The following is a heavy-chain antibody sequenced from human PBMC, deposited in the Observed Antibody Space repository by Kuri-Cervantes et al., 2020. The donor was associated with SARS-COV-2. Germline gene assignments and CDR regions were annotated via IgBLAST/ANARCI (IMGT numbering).Heavy chain of an antibody. CDR2: ISSSSSYI. V-gene: IGHV3-21*01. CDR1: GFTFSSYS. J-gene: IGHJ4*02. Sequence: GGSLRLSCAASGFTFSSYSMNWVRQAPGKGLEWVSSISSSSSYIYYADSVKGRFTISRDNAKNSLYLQMNSLRAEDTAVYYCARGRETYDFWSGYYHHSMSDYWGQGTLVTVSS. CDR3: ARGRETYDFWSGYYHHSMSDY. D-gene: IGHD3-3*01.